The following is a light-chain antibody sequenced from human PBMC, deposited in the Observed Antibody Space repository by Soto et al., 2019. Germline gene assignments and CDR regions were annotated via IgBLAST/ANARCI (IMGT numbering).Light chain of an antibody. J-gene: IGKJ4*01. CDR1: QDMAIY. CDR2: AAS. V-gene: IGKV1-9*01. CDR3: QQLDGYPSST. Sequence: IPLTQSPSSLSASVGSRVPINCRASQDMAIYLAWDQPTPGKAPKLLCYAASTLQSGVPSRFSGSGSGTDFSLTISSLQPEDFATYYCQQLDGYPSSTFGGGTKVDIK.